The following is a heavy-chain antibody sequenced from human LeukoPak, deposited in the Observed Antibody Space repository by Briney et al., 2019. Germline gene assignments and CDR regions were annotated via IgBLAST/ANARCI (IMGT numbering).Heavy chain of an antibody. D-gene: IGHD3-3*01. CDR1: GFIFSSYG. Sequence: GGSLRLSCTASGFIFSSYGMHWVRQAPGKGLEWVAVISYDGSNKYYADSVKGRFTVSRDNSKNTLYVQMNSLRAEDTAVYYCARDPAKFWSGHDYWGQGTLVTVSS. CDR2: ISYDGSNK. CDR3: ARDPAKFWSGHDY. V-gene: IGHV3-30*03. J-gene: IGHJ4*02.